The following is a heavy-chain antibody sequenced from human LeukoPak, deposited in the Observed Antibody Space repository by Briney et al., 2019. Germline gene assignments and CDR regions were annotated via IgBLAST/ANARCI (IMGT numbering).Heavy chain of an antibody. CDR1: GGSFSGYY. CDR2: INHSGST. D-gene: IGHD3-22*01. J-gene: IGHJ4*02. CDR3: ARVGYYVSSGGLDY. Sequence: SGSLSLTCAVSGGSFSGYYWSWIRQPPGKGLEWIGVINHSGSTKYNPSLKSRVTISVDTSKNQFSPKLSSVTAADTAVYYCARVGYYVSSGGLDYWGQGTLVTVSS. V-gene: IGHV4-34*01.